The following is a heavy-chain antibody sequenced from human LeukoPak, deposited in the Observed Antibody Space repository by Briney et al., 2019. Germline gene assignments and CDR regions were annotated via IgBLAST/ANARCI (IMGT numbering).Heavy chain of an antibody. CDR1: GFIFTYYW. CDR2: VYPIDSDT. D-gene: IGHD2-21*02. J-gene: IGHJ4*02. CDR3: VRGGGDSGDFDY. V-gene: IGHV5-51*01. Sequence: GESLKISCKGSGFIFTYYWIGWVRLMPGKGLEWMAIVYPIDSDTRYTPSFEGQVTTSADRSISSAYLRLRSLQASDTAMYYCVRGGGDSGDFDYWGQGTLVTVSS.